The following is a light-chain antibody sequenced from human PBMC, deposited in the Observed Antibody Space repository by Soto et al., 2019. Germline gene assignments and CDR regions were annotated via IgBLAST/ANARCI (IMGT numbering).Light chain of an antibody. J-gene: IGKJ1*01. CDR1: QTISSY. CDR3: QQTYRTPSTWT. Sequence: DIQMTQSPSSLSASVGDRVTITCRASQTISSYLNWYQQTPGRAPKLLIYAASSLQGGVPSRFSGSGSGTDFTLIISSLQPQDFAPFYCQQTYRTPSTWTLGQGTKVDIK. V-gene: IGKV1-39*01. CDR2: AAS.